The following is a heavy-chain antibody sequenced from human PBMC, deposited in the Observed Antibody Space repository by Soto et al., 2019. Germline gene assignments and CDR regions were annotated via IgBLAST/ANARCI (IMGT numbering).Heavy chain of an antibody. D-gene: IGHD3-22*01. V-gene: IGHV1-69*06. CDR1: GGTFSSYA. Sequence: QVQLVQSGAEVKKPGSSVKVSCKASGGTFSSYAISWVRQAPGQGLEWMGGIIPIFGTANYAQKFQGRVTITADKSTSTAYMELSSLRSEDTAVYYCARDLGDYYDSSGYHPYGYWGQGTLVTVSS. J-gene: IGHJ4*02. CDR3: ARDLGDYYDSSGYHPYGY. CDR2: IIPIFGTA.